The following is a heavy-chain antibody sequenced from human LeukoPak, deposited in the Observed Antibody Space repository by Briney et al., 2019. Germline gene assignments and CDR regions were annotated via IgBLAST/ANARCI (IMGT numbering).Heavy chain of an antibody. Sequence: QPSETLSLTCTVSGDSINNYYWSWIRQPPGKGLEWIGNINYSGTTNYNPSLKSRVTVSVDTSKNQVSLKLTSVTAADSAVYYCTREGPPVHYTGYYDYWGQGTLVTVSS. D-gene: IGHD3-9*01. CDR2: INYSGTT. J-gene: IGHJ4*02. V-gene: IGHV4-59*01. CDR1: GDSINNYY. CDR3: TREGPPVHYTGYYDY.